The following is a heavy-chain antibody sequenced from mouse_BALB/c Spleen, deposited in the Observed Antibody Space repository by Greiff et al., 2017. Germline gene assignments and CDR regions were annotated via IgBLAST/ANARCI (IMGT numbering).Heavy chain of an antibody. J-gene: IGHJ4*01. CDR2: INPSTGYT. D-gene: IGHD4-1*01. Sequence: QVQLKESGAELAKPGASVKMSCKASGYTFTSYWMPWVKQRPGQGLEWIGYINPSTGYTEYNQKFKDKATLTADKSSSTAYMQLSSLTSEDSAVYYCARSGFYYAMDYWGQGTSVTVSS. CDR1: GYTFTSYW. CDR3: ARSGFYYAMDY. V-gene: IGHV1-7*01.